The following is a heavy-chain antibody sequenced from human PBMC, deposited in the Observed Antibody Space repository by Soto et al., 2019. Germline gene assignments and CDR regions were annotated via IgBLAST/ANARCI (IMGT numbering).Heavy chain of an antibody. J-gene: IGHJ4*02. CDR2: TSYDGSNN. CDR3: ARWGTTGGLDV. CDR1: GFTFRSYV. D-gene: IGHD3-16*01. V-gene: IGHV3-33*05. Sequence: QVHLVGSGGGVVQPGTSLRLSCVGSGFTFRSYVIHWVRQAPGKGLEWVALTSYDGSNNFYGDSVKGRFTISRDNSRNTVELQMDSLRLEDTALYYCARWGTTGGLDVWGQGTLVSVSS.